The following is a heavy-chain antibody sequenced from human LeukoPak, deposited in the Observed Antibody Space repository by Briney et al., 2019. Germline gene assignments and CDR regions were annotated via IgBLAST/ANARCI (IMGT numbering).Heavy chain of an antibody. V-gene: IGHV4-4*07. J-gene: IGHJ4*02. Sequence: SETPSLTRTVSGGSISSYYWSWIRQPAGKGLEWIGRLYTSGSTNYNPSLKSRVTMSVDTSKNQFSLKLTSMTAADTAVYYCARGGSSGYYYGWGQGTLVTVSS. CDR3: ARGGSSGYYYG. D-gene: IGHD3-22*01. CDR2: LYTSGST. CDR1: GGSISSYY.